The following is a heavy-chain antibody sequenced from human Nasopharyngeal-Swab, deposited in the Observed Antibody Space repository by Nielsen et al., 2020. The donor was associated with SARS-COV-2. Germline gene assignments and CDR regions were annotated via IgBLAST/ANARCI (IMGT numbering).Heavy chain of an antibody. V-gene: IGHV3-33*01. CDR2: VWYDGINR. CDR3: ARERGYHYGSGSVLENGMDV. J-gene: IGHJ6*02. CDR1: GFTFSSYG. D-gene: IGHD3-10*01. Sequence: GESLKISCAASGFTFSSYGMHWVRQAPGKGLEWVAVVWYDGINRYHADSVKGRFTISRDNSKNTLYLQMNSLRAEDTAVYYCARERGYHYGSGSVLENGMDVWGQGTTVTVSS.